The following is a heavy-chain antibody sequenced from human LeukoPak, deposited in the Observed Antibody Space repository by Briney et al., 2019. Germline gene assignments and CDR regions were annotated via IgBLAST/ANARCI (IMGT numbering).Heavy chain of an antibody. Sequence: GRSLRLSCAASGFTFNTYALHWVRQVPDKGLEWVTIISFDGDNKYYADSVKGRFTISRDNSKNTLYLQMNSLRREDTGVYYCAKSGNHNAFDTWGHGTMVTVSS. CDR3: AKSGNHNAFDT. J-gene: IGHJ3*02. CDR1: GFTFNTYA. CDR2: ISFDGDNK. V-gene: IGHV3-30-3*01. D-gene: IGHD1-14*01.